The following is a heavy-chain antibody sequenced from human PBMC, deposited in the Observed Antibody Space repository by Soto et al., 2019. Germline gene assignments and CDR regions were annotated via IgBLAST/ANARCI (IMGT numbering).Heavy chain of an antibody. CDR3: ARGILGDDRRWFDP. J-gene: IGHJ5*02. V-gene: IGHV4-30-2*01. D-gene: IGHD1-26*01. Sequence: QLQLRESGSGLVKPSQTLSLTCAVSGGSISSGGYSWSWIRQPPGKGLEWIGYIYHSGSTYYNPSLKSRVTISVDRSKNQFSLKLSSVTAADTAVYYCARGILGDDRRWFDPWGQGTLVTVSS. CDR2: IYHSGST. CDR1: GGSISSGGYS.